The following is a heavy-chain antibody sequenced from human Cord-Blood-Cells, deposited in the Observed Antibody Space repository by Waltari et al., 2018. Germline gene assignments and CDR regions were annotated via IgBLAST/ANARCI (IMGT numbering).Heavy chain of an antibody. D-gene: IGHD1-26*01. CDR3: ARDLGSGSYYY. CDR2: IYYSGST. J-gene: IGHJ4*02. V-gene: IGHV4-59*01. CDR1: GGSISSYY. Sequence: QVQLQESGPGLVKPSETLSLTCTVSGGSISSYYWSWIRQPPGKGLEWIGYIYYSGSTNYNPSLESRVTISVDTSKNQFSLKLSSVTAADTAVYYCARDLGSGSYYYWGQGTLVTVSS.